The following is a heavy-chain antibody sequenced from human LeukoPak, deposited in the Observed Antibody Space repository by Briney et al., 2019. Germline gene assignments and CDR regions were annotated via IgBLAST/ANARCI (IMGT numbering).Heavy chain of an antibody. Sequence: GGSLRLSCAASGFTFYSDWMTWVHQAPGKGLEWVANINPDGSQKYYVDSVKGRFTISRDNAKNSLSLQMNSLRAEDTALYYCARHDCTSANCPLDYWGQGTLVAVSS. V-gene: IGHV3-7*03. CDR2: INPDGSQK. CDR3: ARHDCTSANCPLDY. D-gene: IGHD2-2*01. J-gene: IGHJ4*02. CDR1: GFTFYSDW.